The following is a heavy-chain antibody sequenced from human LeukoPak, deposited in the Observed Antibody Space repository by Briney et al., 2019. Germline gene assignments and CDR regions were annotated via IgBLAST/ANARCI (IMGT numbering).Heavy chain of an antibody. CDR2: IIPIFGTA. J-gene: IGHJ1*01. CDR3: ARTPPYYYDSSGYYYEYFQH. CDR1: GGTFSSYA. D-gene: IGHD3-22*01. V-gene: IGHV1-69*05. Sequence: SVKVSCKASGGTFSSYAISWVRQAPGQGLEWMGGIIPIFGTANYAQKFQGRVTITTDESTSTVYMELSSLRSEDTAVYYCARTPPYYYDSSGYYYEYFQHWGQGTLVTVSS.